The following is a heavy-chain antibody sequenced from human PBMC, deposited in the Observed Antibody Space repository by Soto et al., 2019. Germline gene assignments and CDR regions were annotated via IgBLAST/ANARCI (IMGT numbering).Heavy chain of an antibody. CDR3: ARGHENGDYVYYGMDV. Sequence: QVQLVQSGAEVKKPGASVKVSCKASGYTFTSYDINWVRQATGQGLEWMGWMNPNSGNTGYAQKFQGRVPMTMNTSRSTAYMEQSSLRSEDTAVYYCARGHENGDYVYYGMDVWGQGTTVTVSS. J-gene: IGHJ6*02. CDR1: GYTFTSYD. V-gene: IGHV1-8*01. CDR2: MNPNSGNT. D-gene: IGHD4-17*01.